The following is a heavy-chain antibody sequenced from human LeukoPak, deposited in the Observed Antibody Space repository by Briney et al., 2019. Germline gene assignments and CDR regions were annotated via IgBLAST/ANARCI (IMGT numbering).Heavy chain of an antibody. D-gene: IGHD1-26*01. V-gene: IGHV1-8*01. CDR1: GYTFTSYD. CDR3: AREGSSGVGATVD. Sequence: WASVKVSCKASGYTFTSYDINWVRQATGQGLEWMGWMNPNSGNTGYAQKFQGRVTMTRNTSISTAYVELSSLRSEDTAVYYCAREGSSGVGATVDWGQGTLVTVSS. J-gene: IGHJ4*02. CDR2: MNPNSGNT.